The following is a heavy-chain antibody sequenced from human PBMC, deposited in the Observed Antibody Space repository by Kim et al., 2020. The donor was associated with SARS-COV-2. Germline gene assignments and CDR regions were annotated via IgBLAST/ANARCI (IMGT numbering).Heavy chain of an antibody. V-gene: IGHV3-53*01. CDR3: ARDMRYCTGGVCYWGYFDY. J-gene: IGHJ4*02. Sequence: GGSLRLSCAASGFTVSSNYMSWVRQAPGKGLEWVSVIYSGGSTYYADSVKGRFTISRDNSKNTLYLQMNSLRAEDTAVYYCARDMRYCTGGVCYWGYFDYWGQGTLVTVSS. CDR2: IYSGGST. CDR1: GFTVSSNY. D-gene: IGHD2-8*02.